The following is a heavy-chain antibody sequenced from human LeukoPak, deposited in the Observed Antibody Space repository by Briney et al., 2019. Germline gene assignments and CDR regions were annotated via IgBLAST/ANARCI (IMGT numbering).Heavy chain of an antibody. CDR1: GFTFDDYA. V-gene: IGHV3-9*01. D-gene: IGHD4-17*01. CDR3: AKTTTVTSGSYYYYGIYV. CDR2: ISWNSGSI. J-gene: IGHJ6*02. Sequence: PGGSLRLSCAASGFTFDDYAMHWVRQAPGKGLEWVSGISWNSGSIGYADSVKGRFTISRDNAKNSLYLQMNSLRAEDTALYYCAKTTTVTSGSYYYYGIYVWGQGTTVTVS.